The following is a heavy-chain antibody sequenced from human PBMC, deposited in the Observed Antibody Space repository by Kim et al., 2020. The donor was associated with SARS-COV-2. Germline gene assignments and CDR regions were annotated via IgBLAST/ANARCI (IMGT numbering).Heavy chain of an antibody. CDR3: ARRSYYDSSDWGWDAFDI. V-gene: IGHV4-39*01. Sequence: SETLSLTCTVSGGSISSSSYYWGWIRQPPGKGLEWIGSIYYSGNTFYNPSLKSRVTISVDTSKNQFSLKLSSVTAADTAVYYCARRSYYDSSDWGWDAFDIWGQGTMVTVSS. CDR1: GGSISSSSYY. D-gene: IGHD3-22*01. CDR2: IYYSGNT. J-gene: IGHJ3*02.